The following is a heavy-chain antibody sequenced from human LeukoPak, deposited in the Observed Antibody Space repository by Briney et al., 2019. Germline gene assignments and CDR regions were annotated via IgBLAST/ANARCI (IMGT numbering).Heavy chain of an antibody. CDR3: ARRLLAVAGTSPYYYYYMDV. J-gene: IGHJ6*03. V-gene: IGHV3-23*01. Sequence: GGSLRLSCAASGFTFSSYGMSWVRQAPGKGLEWVLAISGSGGSTYYADSVKGRFTISRGNSKNTLYLQMSSLRAEDTAVYYCARRLLAVAGTSPYYYYYMDVWGKGTTVTISS. D-gene: IGHD6-19*01. CDR1: GFTFSSYG. CDR2: ISGSGGST.